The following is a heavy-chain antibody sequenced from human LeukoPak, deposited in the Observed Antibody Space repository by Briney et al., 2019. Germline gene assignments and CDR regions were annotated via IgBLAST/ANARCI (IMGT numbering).Heavy chain of an antibody. J-gene: IGHJ5*02. Sequence: SETLSLTCAVSGGSISSGGYSWSWIRQPPGKGLEWIGYIYHSGSTYYNPSLKSRVTISVDRSKNQFSLKLSSVTAADTAVYYCARSPRLGRNWFDPWGQGTLVTVSS. CDR1: GGSISSGGYS. V-gene: IGHV4-30-2*01. CDR2: IYHSGST. D-gene: IGHD7-27*01. CDR3: ARSPRLGRNWFDP.